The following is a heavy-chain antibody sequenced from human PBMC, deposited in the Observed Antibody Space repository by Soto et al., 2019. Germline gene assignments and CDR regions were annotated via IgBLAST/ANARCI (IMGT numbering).Heavy chain of an antibody. CDR3: ATPKRYCTPCLCYWHLEN. Sequence: QVQLVQSGAEVRKPGSSVTVSCRASGDSFNDYAFSWVRLTPGQGLEWMGGIIPIFRTTNSAQTFQGRLTISADETRPIVFKGPSSPGAEDPAGYYRATPKRYCTPCLCYWHLENWGQGTLVTVSS. CDR1: GDSFNDYA. D-gene: IGHD2-8*01. J-gene: IGHJ4*02. CDR2: IIPIFRTT. V-gene: IGHV1-69*01.